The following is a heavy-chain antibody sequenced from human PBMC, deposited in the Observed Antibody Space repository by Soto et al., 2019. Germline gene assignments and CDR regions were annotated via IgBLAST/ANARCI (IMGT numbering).Heavy chain of an antibody. D-gene: IGHD5-18*01. CDR1: GFTFSSYG. CDR3: AKDPGYSYGLPYFDY. V-gene: IGHV3-30*18. Sequence: GGSLRLSCAASGFTFSSYGMHWVRQAPGKGLEWVAVISYDGSNKYYADSVKGRFTISRDNSKNTLYLQMNSLRAEDTAVYYCAKDPGYSYGLPYFDYWGQGTLVTVSS. J-gene: IGHJ4*02. CDR2: ISYDGSNK.